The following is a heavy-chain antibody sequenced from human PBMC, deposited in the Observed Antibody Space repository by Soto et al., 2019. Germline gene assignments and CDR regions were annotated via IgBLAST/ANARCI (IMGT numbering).Heavy chain of an antibody. CDR1: GYTFTSYY. V-gene: IGHV1-46*01. Sequence: VKVSCKASGYTFTSYYMHWVRQAPGQGLEWMGIINPSGGSTSYAQKFQGRVTMTRDTSTSTVYMELSSLRSEDTAVYYCARGARITIFGLVYFDPWGQGTLVTVSS. CDR2: INPSGGST. D-gene: IGHD3-3*01. CDR3: ARGARITIFGLVYFDP. J-gene: IGHJ5*02.